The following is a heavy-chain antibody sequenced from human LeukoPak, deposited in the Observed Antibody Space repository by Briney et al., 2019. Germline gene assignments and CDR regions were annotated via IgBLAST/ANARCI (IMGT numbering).Heavy chain of an antibody. Sequence: GGSLRLSCAASGFTFSSYSMNWVRQAPGKGLEWVSAISGTGDDTTYADSVKGRFTISRDNSKNTLYLQMNSLRAEDTALYFCARNYAAGSYYKPFDYWGQGTLVAVSS. J-gene: IGHJ4*02. V-gene: IGHV3-23*01. D-gene: IGHD3-10*01. CDR3: ARNYAAGSYYKPFDY. CDR1: GFTFSSYS. CDR2: ISGTGDDT.